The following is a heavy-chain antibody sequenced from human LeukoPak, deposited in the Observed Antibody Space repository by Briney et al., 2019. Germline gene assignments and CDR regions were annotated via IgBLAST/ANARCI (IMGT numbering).Heavy chain of an antibody. D-gene: IGHD6-13*01. CDR2: IYYSGST. Sequence: PSETLSLTCTVSGGSISSGGYYWRWIRQHPGKGLEWIGYIYYSGSTYHNPSLKSRVTISVDTSKNQFSLKLSSATAADTAVYYCARASPGRQQLVWWFDPWGQGTLVTVSS. V-gene: IGHV4-31*03. CDR1: GGSISSGGYY. J-gene: IGHJ5*02. CDR3: ARASPGRQQLVWWFDP.